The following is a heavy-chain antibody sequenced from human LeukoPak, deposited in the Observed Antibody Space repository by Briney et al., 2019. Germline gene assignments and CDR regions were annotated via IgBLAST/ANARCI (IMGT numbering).Heavy chain of an antibody. CDR2: IFTSGNT. CDR1: GGSISSYY. D-gene: IGHD5-12*01. Sequence: PSEILSLTCTVSGGSISSYYWSWIRQPAGKGLEWIGRIFTSGNTNYNPSLKSRVTMSVDTSKNQFSLKLSSVTAADTAVYYCARDRSGYDYGADYYYYYMDVWGKGTTVTVSS. CDR3: ARDRSGYDYGADYYYYYMDV. V-gene: IGHV4-4*07. J-gene: IGHJ6*03.